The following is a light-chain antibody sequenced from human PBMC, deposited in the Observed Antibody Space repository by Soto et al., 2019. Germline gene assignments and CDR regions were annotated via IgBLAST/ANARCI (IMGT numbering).Light chain of an antibody. J-gene: IGLJ3*02. V-gene: IGLV1-40*01. CDR3: QSYDSSLSGSGV. CDR2: ANN. Sequence: QSVLTQPPSVSGAPGQRVTISCSGSSSNIGAGYDVHWYQQLPGTAPKLLISANNIRPSGVPDRFSGSKSGTSASLAITGLQAEDEADYYCQSYDSSLSGSGVFCGGTKLTVL. CDR1: SSNIGAGYD.